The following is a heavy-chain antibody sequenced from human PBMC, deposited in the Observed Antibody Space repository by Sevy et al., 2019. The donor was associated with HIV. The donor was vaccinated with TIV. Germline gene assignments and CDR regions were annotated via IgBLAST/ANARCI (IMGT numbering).Heavy chain of an antibody. CDR1: GYSFTSYW. V-gene: IGHV5-51*01. J-gene: IGHJ6*02. CDR3: SGRGRIVQLWFSSPFGAHGMDV. D-gene: IGHD5-18*01. CDR2: IYPGDSDT. Sequence: GESLKISCKGSGYSFTSYWIGWVRQMPGKGLEWMGIIYPGDSDTRYSPAFQGQVTIPAGKSISTAYLQSSSLKASDTAMYYCSGRGRIVQLWFSSPFGAHGMDVWGQGTTVTVSS.